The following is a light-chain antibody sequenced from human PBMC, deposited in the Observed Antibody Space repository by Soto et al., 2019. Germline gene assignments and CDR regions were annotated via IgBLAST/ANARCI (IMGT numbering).Light chain of an antibody. J-gene: IGKJ4*01. V-gene: IGKV3-15*01. CDR1: QSVSYN. CDR3: QQYKNWPPLT. CDR2: GAF. Sequence: EIVMTQSPAPLSVSPGETATLSCRASQSVSYNLAWYQQKPGQGPRLLIYGAFTRATGIPARFSGSGSGTEFTLTISSLQSEDFAVYYCQQYKNWPPLTFGGGTKVDI.